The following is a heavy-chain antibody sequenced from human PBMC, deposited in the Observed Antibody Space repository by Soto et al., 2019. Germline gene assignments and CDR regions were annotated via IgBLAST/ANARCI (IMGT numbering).Heavy chain of an antibody. CDR3: VREAYIGYGHAIEH. CDR1: GHSISSGFYY. J-gene: IGHJ4*02. D-gene: IGHD5-12*01. V-gene: IGHV4-38-2*02. Sequence: SETLSLTCAVSGHSISSGFYYWGWVRQPPGKGLEWIGSIYHTESTYYNPSLKSRVTMSVDTSKNQFFLRLSSMTAADTAVYYCVREAYIGYGHAIEHWGPGTLVSVSA. CDR2: IYHTEST.